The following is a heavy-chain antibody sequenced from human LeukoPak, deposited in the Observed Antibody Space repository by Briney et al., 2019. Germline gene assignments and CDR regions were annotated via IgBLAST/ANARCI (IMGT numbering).Heavy chain of an antibody. CDR3: ARGSTYSSGWYTGFDY. D-gene: IGHD6-19*01. CDR2: ISSSGSTI. V-gene: IGHV3-48*03. Sequence: GGSLRLSCAASGFTFSNYEMNWVRQAPGKGLEWVSYISSSGSTIYYADSVKGRFTISRDNAKNSLYLQMNSLRAEDTAVYYCARGSTYSSGWYTGFDYWGQGTLVTVSS. J-gene: IGHJ4*02. CDR1: GFTFSNYE.